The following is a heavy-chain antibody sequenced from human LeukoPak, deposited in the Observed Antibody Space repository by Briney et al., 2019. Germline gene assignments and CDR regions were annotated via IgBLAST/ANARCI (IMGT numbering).Heavy chain of an antibody. J-gene: IGHJ4*02. D-gene: IGHD3-22*01. CDR3: ARDGSGYSPFGY. Sequence: PSETLSLTCTVSGGSISSSSYYWGWIRQPPGKGLEWIGYIYYSGSTNYNPSLKSRVTISVDTSKNQFSLKLSSVTAADTAVYYCARDGSGYSPFGYWGQGTLVTVSS. CDR1: GGSISSSSYY. CDR2: IYYSGST. V-gene: IGHV4-61*01.